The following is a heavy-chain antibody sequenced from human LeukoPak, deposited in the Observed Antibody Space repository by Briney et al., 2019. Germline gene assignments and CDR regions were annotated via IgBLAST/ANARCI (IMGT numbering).Heavy chain of an antibody. V-gene: IGHV4-59*01. Sequence: PSETLSLTCTVSGGSISSYYWSWIRQPPGKGLEWIGCIYYSGSTNYNPSLKSRVTISVDTSKNQFSLKLSSVTAADTAVYYCARDRVTHYDSSGYHWYFDLWGRGTLVTVSS. CDR3: ARDRVTHYDSSGYHWYFDL. D-gene: IGHD3-22*01. CDR2: IYYSGST. CDR1: GGSISSYY. J-gene: IGHJ2*01.